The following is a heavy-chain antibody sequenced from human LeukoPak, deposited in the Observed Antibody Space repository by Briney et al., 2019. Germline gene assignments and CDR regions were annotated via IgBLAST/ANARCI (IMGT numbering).Heavy chain of an antibody. Sequence: ASVKVSCKASGYTFTGYYMHWVRQAPGQGLEWMGWTNPNSGGTNYAQKFQGRVTMTRDTSISTAYMELSRLRSDDTAVYYCARENPHIVVVPAAYNWFDPWGQGTLVTVSS. CDR3: ARENPHIVVVPAAYNWFDP. J-gene: IGHJ5*02. CDR1: GYTFTGYY. D-gene: IGHD2-2*01. V-gene: IGHV1-2*02. CDR2: TNPNSGGT.